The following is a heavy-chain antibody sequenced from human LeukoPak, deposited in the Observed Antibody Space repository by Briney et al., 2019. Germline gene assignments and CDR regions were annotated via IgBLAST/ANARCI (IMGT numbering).Heavy chain of an antibody. J-gene: IGHJ5*02. CDR1: GFTFSSYG. CDR3: ARGGPITMIVVVRRENWFDP. Sequence: QPGGSLRLSCAASGFTFSSYGMHWVRQAPGKGLEWVAVIWYDGSNKYYADSVKGRFTISRDNSKNTLYLQMNSLRAEDTAVYYCARGGPITMIVVVRRENWFDPWGQGTLVTVSS. CDR2: IWYDGSNK. D-gene: IGHD3-22*01. V-gene: IGHV3-33*01.